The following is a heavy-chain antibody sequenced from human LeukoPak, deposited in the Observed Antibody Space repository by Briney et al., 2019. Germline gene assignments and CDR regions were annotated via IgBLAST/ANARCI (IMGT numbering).Heavy chain of an antibody. V-gene: IGHV3-74*01. J-gene: IGHJ4*02. Sequence: PGGSLRLSCAASGFTFSSYWMYWVRHTPGKGRGWVSRINSDGSSTSYADSVKGRFTISRDNAKNTLYLQMNSLRAEDTAVYYCARVPWCSTTSCYPFDYWGQGTLVTVSS. CDR1: GFTFSSYW. CDR3: ARVPWCSTTSCYPFDY. CDR2: INSDGSST. D-gene: IGHD2-2*01.